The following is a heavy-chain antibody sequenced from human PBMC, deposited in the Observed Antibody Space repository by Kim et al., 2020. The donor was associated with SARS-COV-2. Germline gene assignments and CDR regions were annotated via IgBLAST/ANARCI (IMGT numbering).Heavy chain of an antibody. V-gene: IGHV3-11*01. J-gene: IGHJ6*02. CDR1: GFTFSDFF. Sequence: GGSLRLSCAASGFTFSDFFMTWIRQAPGKGLEWVSYITSSGSTIYYADSVKGRFTISRDNAKNSLYLQMNSLRAEDTAVYYCARDRIAVAAGGMDVWGQGTTVTVSS. CDR2: ITSSGSTI. D-gene: IGHD6-19*01. CDR3: ARDRIAVAAGGMDV.